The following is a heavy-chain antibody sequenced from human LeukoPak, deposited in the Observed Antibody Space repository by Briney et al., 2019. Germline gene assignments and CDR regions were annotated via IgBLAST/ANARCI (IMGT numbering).Heavy chain of an antibody. V-gene: IGHV1-18*04. CDR2: ISAYNGNT. CDR3: ARSSSVTIPGYYFDY. D-gene: IGHD2-21*01. J-gene: IGHJ4*02. CDR1: GYTFTGYY. Sequence: ASVKVSCKASGYTFTGYYMHWVRQAPGQGLEWMGWISAYNGNTNYAQKLQGRVTMTTDTSTSIAYMELRSLRSDDTAVYYCARSSSVTIPGYYFDYWGQGTLVTVSS.